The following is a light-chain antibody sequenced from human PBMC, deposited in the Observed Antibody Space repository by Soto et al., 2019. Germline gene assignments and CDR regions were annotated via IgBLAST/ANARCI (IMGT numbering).Light chain of an antibody. CDR3: AAWDDSLNGLL. J-gene: IGLJ3*02. V-gene: IGLV1-44*01. Sequence: QAVVTQPPSASGTPGQRVTISCSGSSSKVENNFLNWYRHLPGTAPKLLIYNDNQRPSGVPDRFSGAKSGTSASLAISGLHSDDEADYYCAAWDDSLNGLLFGGGTKLTVL. CDR2: NDN. CDR1: SSKVENNF.